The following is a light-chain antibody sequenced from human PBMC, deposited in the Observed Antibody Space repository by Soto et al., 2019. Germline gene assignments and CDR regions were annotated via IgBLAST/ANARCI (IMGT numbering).Light chain of an antibody. CDR2: EVN. Sequence: QSALTQPASVSGSPGQSVTISCTGPRSDIGDSNFISWYQHSPGKAPRLLIYEVNNRPSGVSKRFSGSKAGNTASLTISGLLDEDEADYFCASFRSGTILVFGSGIKATV. J-gene: IGLJ1*01. CDR3: ASFRSGTILV. CDR1: RSDIGDSNF. V-gene: IGLV2-14*01.